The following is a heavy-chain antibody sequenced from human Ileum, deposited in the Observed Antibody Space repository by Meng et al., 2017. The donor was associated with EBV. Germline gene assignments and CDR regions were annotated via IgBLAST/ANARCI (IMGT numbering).Heavy chain of an antibody. CDR2: IYYSGST. CDR1: CRSISSYY. Sequence: VQVQGSGLGMANPSRTLSLPCTVSCRSISSYYWSWIRQPPGKGLEWIGYIYYSGSTNYNPSLKSRFTISVDTSKTQFSLNLSSVTAADTAVYYCARGGWSLDYWGQGTLVTVSS. CDR3: ARGGWSLDY. D-gene: IGHD2-15*01. V-gene: IGHV4-59*08. J-gene: IGHJ4*02.